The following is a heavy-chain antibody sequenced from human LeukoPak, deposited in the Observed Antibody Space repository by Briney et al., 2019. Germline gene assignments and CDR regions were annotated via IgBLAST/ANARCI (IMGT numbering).Heavy chain of an antibody. D-gene: IGHD6-6*01. J-gene: IGHJ4*02. CDR3: ASPSSGSSSYDY. Sequence: SETLSLTCSVSGGSISSSSYYWGWIRQPPGKGLEWIGSINDSGDTYHNPSLKSRVTISVDTSKNQFSLKLSSVTAADTAVYYCASPSSGSSSYDYWGQGTLVTVSS. CDR1: GGSISSSSYY. CDR2: INDSGDT. V-gene: IGHV4-39*01.